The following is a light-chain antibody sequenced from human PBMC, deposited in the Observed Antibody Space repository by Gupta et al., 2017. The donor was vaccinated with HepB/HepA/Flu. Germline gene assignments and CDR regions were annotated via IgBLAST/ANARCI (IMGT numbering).Light chain of an antibody. Sequence: DIALTQPPGTLSLSPGERAALSCWASQSVSSTSLAWYQLKPGKAPRLLIYDASNMDNGIPARFSGSGSGTDFTLTISRLEPEDFAAYYWQQYDSSRTFGEGTXVEI. CDR2: DAS. CDR1: QSVSSTS. V-gene: IGKV3-20*01. CDR3: QQYDSSRT. J-gene: IGKJ4*02.